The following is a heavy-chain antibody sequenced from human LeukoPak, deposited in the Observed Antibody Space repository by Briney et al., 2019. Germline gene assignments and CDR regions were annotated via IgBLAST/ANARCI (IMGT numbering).Heavy chain of an antibody. CDR2: IYYSGST. CDR1: GGSLSTYY. V-gene: IGHV4-59*01. J-gene: IGHJ5*02. D-gene: IGHD6-19*01. CDR3: ARGYGSGWPSGDWFDP. Sequence: PSETLSLNCTVSGGSLSTYYWSWIRQAPGKGLEWIGYIYYSGSTGYNPSLKSRVTISVDTSKNQFSLNLSSVTAADTAVYYCARGYGSGWPSGDWFDPWGQGTLVTVSS.